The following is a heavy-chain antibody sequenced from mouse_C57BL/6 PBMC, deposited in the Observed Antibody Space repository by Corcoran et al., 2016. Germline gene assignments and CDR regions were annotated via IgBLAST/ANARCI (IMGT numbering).Heavy chain of an antibody. J-gene: IGHJ3*01. CDR1: GYTFTSYG. Sequence: QVQLQQSGAELARPGASVKLSCKASGYTFTSYGISWVKQRTGQGLEWIGEIYPRSGNTYYNEKFKGKATLTADKSSSTAYMELRSLTSEDSAVYFCARGAIYYALAYWGQGTLVTVSA. V-gene: IGHV1-81*01. D-gene: IGHD2-1*01. CDR3: ARGAIYYALAY. CDR2: IYPRSGNT.